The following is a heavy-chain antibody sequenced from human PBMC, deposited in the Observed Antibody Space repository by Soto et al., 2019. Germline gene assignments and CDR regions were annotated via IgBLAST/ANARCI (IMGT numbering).Heavy chain of an antibody. V-gene: IGHV3-15*07. CDR2: IKSIRDGGTT. CDR3: STDSHLSSVFVRHDN. CDR1: GFTISDTW. J-gene: IGHJ4*01. D-gene: IGHD3-10*01. Sequence: GGSMRLSCAASGFTISDTWINSVRQAPGMGLEWVGRIKSIRDGGTTDFAAPVKGRFAISRDDSENTVHMQINSLKSEDTAVYYCSTDSHLSSVFVRHDNWGQGTVVTVSS.